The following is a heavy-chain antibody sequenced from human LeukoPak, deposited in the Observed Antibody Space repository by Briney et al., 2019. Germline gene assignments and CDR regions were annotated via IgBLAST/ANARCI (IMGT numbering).Heavy chain of an antibody. V-gene: IGHV4-39*01. CDR3: ARSNYYYYGMDV. CDR2: IYYSGST. CDR1: GGSISSSSYY. J-gene: IGHJ6*02. Sequence: SETLSLTCTVSGGSISSSSYYWDWIRQPPGKGLEWIGSIYYSGSTYYNPSLKSRVTISVDTSKNQFSLKLSSVTAADTAVYYCARSNYYYYGMDVWGQGTTVTVSS.